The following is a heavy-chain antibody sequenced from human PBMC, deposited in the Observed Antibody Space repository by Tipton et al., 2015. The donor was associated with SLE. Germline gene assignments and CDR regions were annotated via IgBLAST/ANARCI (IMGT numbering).Heavy chain of an antibody. CDR3: ARDKGIGRSGYSYFDY. D-gene: IGHD5-18*01. Sequence: TLSLTCTVSGDSISSYYWSWIRQPPGKGLEWIGYVYYSGSTNYNPSLKSRVTISVDTSKNQFSLKLSSVTAADTAVYYCARDKGIGRSGYSYFDYWGQGTLVTVSS. J-gene: IGHJ4*02. CDR1: GDSISSYY. CDR2: VYYSGST. V-gene: IGHV4-59*01.